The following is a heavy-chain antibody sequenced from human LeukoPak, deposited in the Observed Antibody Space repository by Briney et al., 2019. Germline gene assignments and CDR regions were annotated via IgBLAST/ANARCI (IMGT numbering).Heavy chain of an antibody. CDR1: GFTFSSYA. CDR3: ARSCSSGYYYGMDV. J-gene: IGHJ6*02. D-gene: IGHD6-19*01. Sequence: PGRSLRLSCAASGFTFSSYAMHWVRQAPGKGLEWVAVISYDGSNKYYADSVKGRFTISRDNSKNTLYLQMNSLRAEDTAVYYCARSCSSGYYYGMDVWGQGTTVTVSS. V-gene: IGHV3-30-3*01. CDR2: ISYDGSNK.